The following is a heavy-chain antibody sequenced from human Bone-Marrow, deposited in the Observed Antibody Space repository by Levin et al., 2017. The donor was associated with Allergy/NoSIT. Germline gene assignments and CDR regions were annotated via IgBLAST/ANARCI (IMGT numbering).Heavy chain of an antibody. V-gene: IGHV4-59*01. J-gene: IGHJ3*01. CDR2: IYYNGNT. CDR3: ASDLSGYDVFDV. CDR1: GDSSRSYY. D-gene: IGHD5-12*01. Sequence: SETLSLTCTFSGDSSRSYYWGWIRQPPGKGLEWIGYIYYNGNTHYNPSLKSRVTISLDTSKNQLSRRLTSVTAADTAVYYCASDLSGYDVFDVWGQGTMVAVSS.